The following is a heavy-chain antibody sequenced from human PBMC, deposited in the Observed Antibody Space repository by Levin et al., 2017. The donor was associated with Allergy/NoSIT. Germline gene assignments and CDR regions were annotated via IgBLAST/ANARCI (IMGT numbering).Heavy chain of an antibody. CDR3: ARGGSWGYSYGKPLYNWFDP. CDR1: GFTFSDYY. J-gene: IGHJ5*02. CDR2: ISGSSSYK. D-gene: IGHD5-18*01. V-gene: IGHV3-11*05. Sequence: PGGSLRLSCAASGFTFSDYYMSWIRQAPGKGLEWVSYISGSSSYKNYADSVKGRFTISRDNAKNSLYLQMNSLRAEDTAVYYCARGGSWGYSYGKPLYNWFDPWGQGTLVTVSS.